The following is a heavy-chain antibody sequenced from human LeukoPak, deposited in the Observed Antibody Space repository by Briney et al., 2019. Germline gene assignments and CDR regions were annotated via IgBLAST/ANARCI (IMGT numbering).Heavy chain of an antibody. Sequence: GGSLRLSCAASGFTFSSYTMNWVRQAPGKGLEWVSSITDSSSSMYYADSVKGRFTISRDNAKNSLYLQMNSLRAEDTAVYYCARDFTMVRGVFDAFDIWGQGTMVTVSS. J-gene: IGHJ3*02. D-gene: IGHD3-10*01. CDR1: GFTFSSYT. V-gene: IGHV3-21*01. CDR2: ITDSSSSM. CDR3: ARDFTMVRGVFDAFDI.